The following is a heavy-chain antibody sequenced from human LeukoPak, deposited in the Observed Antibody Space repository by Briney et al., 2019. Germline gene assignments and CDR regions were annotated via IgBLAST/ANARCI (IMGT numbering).Heavy chain of an antibody. V-gene: IGHV1-2*02. D-gene: IGHD5-12*01. CDR2: IIPNNGGT. CDR3: ARGVRFYNGYDFDY. J-gene: IGHJ4*02. CDR1: GYTITEYY. Sequence: ASVKVSCKASGYTITEYYMHWVRQAPGQGLEWMGWIIPNNGGTKYEQKFQGRVTMTRDTSISTAYLELSRLGSDDTAVYYCARGVRFYNGYDFDYWGQGTLVTVSS.